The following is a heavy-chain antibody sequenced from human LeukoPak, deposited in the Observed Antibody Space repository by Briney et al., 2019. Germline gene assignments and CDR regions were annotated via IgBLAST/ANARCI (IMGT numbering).Heavy chain of an antibody. Sequence: GGSLRLSCAVSGITLSNYGMSWVRQAPGKGLEWVAGISDSGGRTNYADSVKGRFTISRDNPKNTLYLQMNSLSAEDTAVYFCAKRGVVIRVILVGFHKEAYYFDSWGQGALVTVSS. V-gene: IGHV3-23*01. CDR2: ISDSGGRT. CDR1: GITLSNYG. D-gene: IGHD3-22*01. CDR3: AKRGVVIRVILVGFHKEAYYFDS. J-gene: IGHJ4*02.